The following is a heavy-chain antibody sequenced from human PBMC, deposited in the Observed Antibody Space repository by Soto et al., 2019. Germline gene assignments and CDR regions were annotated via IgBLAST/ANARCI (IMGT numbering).Heavy chain of an antibody. J-gene: IGHJ4*02. CDR1: GGSISSSSYY. Sequence: QLQLQESGPGLVKPSETLSLTCTVSGGSISSSSYYWGWIRQPPGKGLEWIGSIYYSGSTYYNPSLKSRVTISVDTSKNQFSLKLSSVTAADTAVYYCARSGGSGSYSDYWGQGTLVTVSS. V-gene: IGHV4-39*01. CDR2: IYYSGST. CDR3: ARSGGSGSYSDY. D-gene: IGHD3-10*01.